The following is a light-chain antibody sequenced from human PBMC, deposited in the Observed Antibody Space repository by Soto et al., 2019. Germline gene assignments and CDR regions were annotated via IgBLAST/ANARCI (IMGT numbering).Light chain of an antibody. CDR1: PSVSNS. V-gene: IGKV3-11*01. CDR2: DAS. J-gene: IGKJ4*01. CDR3: QQRNKWPPVT. Sequence: ESVLTQSPATLSLSPGERATLSCRASPSVSNSLAWYQHKPGQAPRLLIYDASNRATGVPTRFSGSGSGTDFTLTISSIEPEDLAVYCCQQRNKWPPVTFGGGTRGEIK.